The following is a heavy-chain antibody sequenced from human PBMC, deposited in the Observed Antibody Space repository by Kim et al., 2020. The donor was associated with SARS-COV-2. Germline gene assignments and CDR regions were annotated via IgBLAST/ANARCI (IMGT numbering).Heavy chain of an antibody. J-gene: IGHJ4*02. D-gene: IGHD1-7*01. Sequence: TDYAAPVKGRFTISRDDSKNTLYLQMNSLKTEDTAVYYCTQGGWGWNYFDWGQGTLVTVSS. CDR3: TQGGWGWNYFD. CDR2: T. V-gene: IGHV3-15*01.